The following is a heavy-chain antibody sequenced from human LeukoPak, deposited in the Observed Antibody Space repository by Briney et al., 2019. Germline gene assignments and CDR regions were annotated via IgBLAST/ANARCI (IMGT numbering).Heavy chain of an antibody. CDR3: ARREWGYAVSV. D-gene: IGHD2-2*01. Sequence: SETLSLTCTVSGYSISSGTYWYWIRQPPGKGLEWIGTIYHSGSTYYNPSLKSRVTISVDTSKNQFSLKLSSVTAADTAVFYCARREWGYAVSVWGKGTTVIVSS. CDR2: IYHSGST. J-gene: IGHJ6*04. CDR1: GYSISSGTY. V-gene: IGHV4-38-2*02.